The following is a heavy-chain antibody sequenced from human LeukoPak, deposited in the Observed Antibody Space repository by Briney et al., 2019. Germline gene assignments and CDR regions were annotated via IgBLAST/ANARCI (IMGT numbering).Heavy chain of an antibody. CDR2: ISGSGAGT. V-gene: IGHV3-23*01. Sequence: GGSLRLSCAASGFTFSNYALSWVRQTQGKGPEWVSTISGSGAGTYYPESVRGRFTISRDNSKNTLYLQLHSLRAEDTAVYFCAKNPDTAIERIGTTFDHWGQGTRVTVSA. CDR1: GFTFSNYA. D-gene: IGHD5-18*01. CDR3: AKNPDTAIERIGTTFDH. J-gene: IGHJ4*02.